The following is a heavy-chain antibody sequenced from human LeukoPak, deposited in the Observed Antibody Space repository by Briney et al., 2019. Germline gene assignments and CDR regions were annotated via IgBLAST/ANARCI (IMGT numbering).Heavy chain of an antibody. CDR3: ARSYDYVWGSYRRPFDY. Sequence: PGGSLRLSCAASGFTFSSYEMNWVRQAPGKGLEWVSYISSSGSTIYYADSVKGRFTISRDNAKNSLCLQMNSLRAEDTAVYYCARSYDYVWGSYRRPFDYWGQGTLVTVSS. CDR2: ISSSGSTI. CDR1: GFTFSSYE. V-gene: IGHV3-48*03. J-gene: IGHJ4*02. D-gene: IGHD3-16*02.